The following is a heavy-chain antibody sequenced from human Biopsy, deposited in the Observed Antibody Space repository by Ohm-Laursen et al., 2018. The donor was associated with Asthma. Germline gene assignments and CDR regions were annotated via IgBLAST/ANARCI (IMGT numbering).Heavy chain of an antibody. Sequence: SSVKVSCKASGYPFIGYHIHWMRQAPGQGLEWMGRINPNSGATNYAQKFQGRVTMTRDTSISTAYMEVSRLRSDDTAVYYCARGEKSAGDRWFDPWGQGTLVTVSS. D-gene: IGHD6-13*01. V-gene: IGHV1-2*06. J-gene: IGHJ5*02. CDR3: ARGEKSAGDRWFDP. CDR1: GYPFIGYH. CDR2: INPNSGAT.